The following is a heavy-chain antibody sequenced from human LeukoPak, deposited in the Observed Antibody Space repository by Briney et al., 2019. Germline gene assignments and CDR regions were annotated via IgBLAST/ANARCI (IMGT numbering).Heavy chain of an antibody. D-gene: IGHD5-12*01. CDR1: GGSISSYY. Sequence: SETLSLTCTVSGGSISSYYWSWIRQPPGKGLEWVGYIYYSGSTNYNPSLKSRVTISVDTSKNQFSLKLSSVTAADTAVYYCARDLGGYSGYGLYYFGYWGQGALVTVSS. J-gene: IGHJ4*02. CDR3: ARDLGGYSGYGLYYFGY. CDR2: IYYSGST. V-gene: IGHV4-59*12.